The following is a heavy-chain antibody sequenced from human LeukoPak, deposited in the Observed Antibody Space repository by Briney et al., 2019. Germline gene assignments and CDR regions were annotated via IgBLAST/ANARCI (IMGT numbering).Heavy chain of an antibody. CDR3: VRHDSYIPF. V-gene: IGHV3-53*01. CDR1: GFSVSLNY. J-gene: IGHJ1*01. D-gene: IGHD5-18*01. CDR2: LYSGSDT. Sequence: PGGSLTLSCAASGFSVSLNYMNWVRQAPGKGLEWVSILYSGSDTYYTDSVKGRFTISRDNSKDTVYLQMNNLRVADTALYFCVRHDSYIPFWGQGSLVTVSS.